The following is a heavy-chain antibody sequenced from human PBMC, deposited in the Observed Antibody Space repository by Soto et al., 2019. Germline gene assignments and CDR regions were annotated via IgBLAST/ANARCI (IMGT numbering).Heavy chain of an antibody. CDR3: ARDSMFSGYANWYFDL. V-gene: IGHV3-30-3*01. Sequence: QVQLVESGGGVVQPGRSLRLSCPASGFTFSSYVMHWVRQAPGKGLEWVALMSYDGSRRYYAESVKGRFTISRDKSKNTLFLQMNSLRTDDTAIYYCARDSMFSGYANWYFDLWAVAPWPLSPQ. J-gene: IGHJ2*01. D-gene: IGHD3-22*01. CDR2: MSYDGSRR. CDR1: GFTFSSYV.